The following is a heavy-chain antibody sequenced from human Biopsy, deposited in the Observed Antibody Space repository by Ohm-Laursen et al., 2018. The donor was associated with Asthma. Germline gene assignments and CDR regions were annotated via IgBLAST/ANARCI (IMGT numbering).Heavy chain of an antibody. V-gene: IGHV3-30*03. D-gene: IGHD6-6*01. J-gene: IGHJ6*02. CDR1: GFTFSSSG. CDR3: ARKIAARGGMGV. CDR2: ISYDGSNK. Sequence: SSLRLSCAASGFTFSSSGMHWVRQAPGKGLEWVALISYDGSNKYYGDSVKGRFTISRDNSKNTLYLQMNSLRAEDTAVYYCARKIAARGGMGVWGQGTTVTVSS.